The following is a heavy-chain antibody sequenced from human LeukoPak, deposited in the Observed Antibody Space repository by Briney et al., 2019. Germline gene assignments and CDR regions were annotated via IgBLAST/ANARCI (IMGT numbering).Heavy chain of an antibody. CDR2: INPSGGST. V-gene: IGHV1-46*01. D-gene: IGHD2-15*01. CDR1: GYTFTSHY. CDR3: ARLPYCSGGSCYSRDN. J-gene: IGHJ4*02. Sequence: VASVKVSCKASGYTFTSHYMHWVRQAPGQGLEWMGIINPSGGSTSYAQKFQGRVTMTRDMSTSTVYMELSSPRAEDTAVYYCARLPYCSGGSCYSRDNWGQGTLVTVSS.